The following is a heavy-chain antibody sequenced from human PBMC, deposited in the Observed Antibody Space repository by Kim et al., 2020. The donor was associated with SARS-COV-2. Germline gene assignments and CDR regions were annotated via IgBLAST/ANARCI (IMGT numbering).Heavy chain of an antibody. D-gene: IGHD3-10*01. Sequence: GGSLRLSCAASGFTFSSYAMSWVRQAPGKGLEWVSAISGSGGSTYYADSVKGRFTISRDNSKNTLYLQMNSLRAEDTAVYYCAKDPKRGRVNKDAQLLWFGELFVPSFDHWGQGTLVTVSS. CDR3: AKDPKRGRVNKDAQLLWFGELFVPSFDH. V-gene: IGHV3-23*01. CDR2: ISGSGGST. J-gene: IGHJ4*02. CDR1: GFTFSSYA.